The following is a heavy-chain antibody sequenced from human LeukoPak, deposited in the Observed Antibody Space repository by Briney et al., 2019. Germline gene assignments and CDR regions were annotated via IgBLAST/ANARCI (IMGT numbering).Heavy chain of an antibody. Sequence: GGSLRLSCAASRFIFSTYGMHWVRQAPGKGLEWVAFIRPDGSNEYYAASVRGRFTISRDNSKNTLYLQMNSLRAEDTAVYYCARDRGYSYGFGSHNWFDPWGQGTLVTVSS. V-gene: IGHV3-30*02. J-gene: IGHJ5*02. CDR2: IRPDGSNE. D-gene: IGHD5-18*01. CDR1: RFIFSTYG. CDR3: ARDRGYSYGFGSHNWFDP.